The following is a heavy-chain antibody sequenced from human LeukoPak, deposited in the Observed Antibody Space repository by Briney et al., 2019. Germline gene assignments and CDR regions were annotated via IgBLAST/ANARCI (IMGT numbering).Heavy chain of an antibody. CDR2: IIPIFGSA. Sequence: SVNVSYKASGGTFSSYAISWVRQAPGQGLEWMGGIIPIFGSANYAQKFQGRVTITADESTSTAYMELSSLRSEDTAVYYCARDRDSSGYDFDYWGQGTLVTVSS. CDR3: ARDRDSSGYDFDY. CDR1: GGTFSSYA. V-gene: IGHV1-69*13. J-gene: IGHJ4*02. D-gene: IGHD3-22*01.